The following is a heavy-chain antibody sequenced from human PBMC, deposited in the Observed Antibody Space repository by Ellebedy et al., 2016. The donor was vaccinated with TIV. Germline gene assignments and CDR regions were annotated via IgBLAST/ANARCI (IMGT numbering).Heavy chain of an antibody. CDR1: GFNFRSYC. Sequence: GESLKISCAASGFNFRSYCMTLVPQAPGKGLEWVAKIRQEGDEKYYVESVKGRFTISRDNAKNSLFLQMNSLRVEDTAVYYCSRRASYGDYAVQVNPWFDPWGQGTRVTVSS. J-gene: IGHJ5*02. V-gene: IGHV3-7*01. CDR2: IRQEGDEK. D-gene: IGHD4-17*01. CDR3: SRRASYGDYAVQVNPWFDP.